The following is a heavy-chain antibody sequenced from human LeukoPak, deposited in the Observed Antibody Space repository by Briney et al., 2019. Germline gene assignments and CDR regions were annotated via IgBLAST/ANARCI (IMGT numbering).Heavy chain of an antibody. J-gene: IGHJ6*03. CDR1: GGSISSHY. CDR3: AGSSSTSFAYYYYYMDV. V-gene: IGHV4-59*11. Sequence: SETLSLTCTVSGGSISSHYWSWIRQPPGKGLEWIGYIYYSGSTNYNPSLKSRVTISVDMSKNQFSLKLSSVTAADTAVYYCAGSSSTSFAYYYYYMDVWGKGTTVTVSS. CDR2: IYYSGST. D-gene: IGHD2-2*01.